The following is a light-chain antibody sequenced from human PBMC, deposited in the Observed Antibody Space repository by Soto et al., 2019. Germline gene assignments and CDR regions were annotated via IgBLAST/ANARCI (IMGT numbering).Light chain of an antibody. V-gene: IGKV1-5*01. CDR3: QQYETFSGT. CDR2: DAS. CDR1: QSISSW. J-gene: IGKJ1*01. Sequence: DIQTTQSPSTPSASVGDRVTITCRASQSISSWLAWYQQKPGKAPKLLIYDASSLESGVPSRFSGSGSGTEFTLTISSLQPDDFATYYCQQYETFSGTFGPGTKVDIK.